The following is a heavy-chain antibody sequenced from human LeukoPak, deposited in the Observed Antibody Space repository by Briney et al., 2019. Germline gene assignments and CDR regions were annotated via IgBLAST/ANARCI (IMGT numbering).Heavy chain of an antibody. CDR2: ISGSGGST. V-gene: IGHV3-23*01. CDR1: GFTFSSYA. D-gene: IGHD3-10*01. J-gene: IGHJ4*02. CDR3: AKDHYYGSGTILDY. Sequence: GGSLRLSCAASGFTFSSYAMSWVRQAPGKGLEWVSAISGSGGSTYYADSVKGRFTISRDNSKNTPYLQMNSLRAEDTAVYYCAKDHYYGSGTILDYWGQGTLVTVSS.